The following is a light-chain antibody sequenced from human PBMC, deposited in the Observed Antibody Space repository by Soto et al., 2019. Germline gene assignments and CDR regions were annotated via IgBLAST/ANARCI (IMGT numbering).Light chain of an antibody. J-gene: IGKJ1*01. V-gene: IGKV3-20*01. CDR1: QSVSSTY. CDR3: QQYGGSRWT. CDR2: GAS. Sequence: EIVLTQSPGTLSLSPGERATLSCRASQSVSSTYLAWYQQKPGQAPRLLIYGASNRATGIPDRFSGSGSGTDFTLTISRLEPEDFAVYYCQQYGGSRWTFVPGTRVDI.